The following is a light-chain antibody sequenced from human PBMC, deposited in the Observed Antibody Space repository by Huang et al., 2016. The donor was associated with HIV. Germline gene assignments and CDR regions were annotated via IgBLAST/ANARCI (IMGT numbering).Light chain of an antibody. Sequence: IQMTQSPTSLSASVGDRVSIACRASQSISTYLNWYQQKPGKAPKLVISSASDLHSGVPSRFSGSGSGTDFTLTIRGLQLDDFATYYCQQSCSALSSFGPGTRL. CDR3: QQSCSALSS. V-gene: IGKV1-39*01. CDR2: SAS. J-gene: IGKJ5*01. CDR1: QSISTY.